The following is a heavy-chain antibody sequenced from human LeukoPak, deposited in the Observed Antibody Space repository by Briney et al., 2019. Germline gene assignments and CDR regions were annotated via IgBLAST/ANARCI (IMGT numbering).Heavy chain of an antibody. CDR1: GGSFSNYA. V-gene: IGHV1-69*04. Sequence: SVKVSCKASGGSFSNYAFSWVRQAPGQGLEWMGRITPIVDIATYIQKFQGRVTITANKFTSTAYMELSSLTSEDTAVYYCARDRVGATRGDAFDIWGQGTMVTVSS. J-gene: IGHJ3*02. D-gene: IGHD1-26*01. CDR2: ITPIVDIA. CDR3: ARDRVGATRGDAFDI.